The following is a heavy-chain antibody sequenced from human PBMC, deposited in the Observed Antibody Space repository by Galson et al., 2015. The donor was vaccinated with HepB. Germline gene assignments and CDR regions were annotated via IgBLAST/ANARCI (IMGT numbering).Heavy chain of an antibody. D-gene: IGHD4-11*01. J-gene: IGHJ3*02. CDR2: SDPEDCDT. V-gene: IGHV1-24*01. CDR1: GHPLSELS. Sequence: SVKVSCKVSGHPLSELSVHWVRQAPGKGLEWMGTSDPEDCDTIYADNFEGRVTMTDDTSSDTTYMELSSLRSEDTAIYYCATNKAAVTHEGFNIWGHGTMVTVSS. CDR3: ATNKAAVTHEGFNI.